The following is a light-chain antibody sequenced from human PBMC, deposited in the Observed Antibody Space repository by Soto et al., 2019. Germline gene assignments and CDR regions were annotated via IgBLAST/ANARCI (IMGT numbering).Light chain of an antibody. J-gene: IGKJ5*01. V-gene: IGKV3-11*01. CDR3: QQRYNCPIT. Sequence: EIVLTQSPATLSLSPGETATLSCRASQSVSGYIGWYQQKPGQAPRLLIYADPNRATGIPARFSGSGSGTDFTLTISSLEPEDFSVYYCQQRYNCPITFGQGTRLEIK. CDR2: ADP. CDR1: QSVSGY.